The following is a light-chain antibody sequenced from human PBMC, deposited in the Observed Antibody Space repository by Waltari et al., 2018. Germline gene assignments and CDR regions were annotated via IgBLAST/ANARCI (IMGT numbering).Light chain of an antibody. CDR2: KDT. CDR3: HAAADNNWF. J-gene: IGLJ2*01. Sequence: YDLTQPLSVSVSPGQTATITCSGDVLAEKYVRWFKQKPGQAPTLSLYKDTERPSGIPERFSGSSSGSTVTLTIRGALLEDEADYHCHAAADNNWFFGGGTKLTVL. V-gene: IGLV3-27*01. CDR1: VLAEKY.